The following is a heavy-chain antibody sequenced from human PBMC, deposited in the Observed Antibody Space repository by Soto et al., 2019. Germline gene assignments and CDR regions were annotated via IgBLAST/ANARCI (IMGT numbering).Heavy chain of an antibody. Sequence: QMQLQESGPGLVKPSQTLSLTCTVSGGSISSGGYYWSWIRQHPGKGLEWIGYIYPSGNTYYNPSLKCRATISVDTSKNHFSLNVMSVTAADTAVYYCTVRRDGYNLSWFDPWGQGTLVTVSS. V-gene: IGHV4-31*03. CDR2: IYPSGNT. D-gene: IGHD5-12*01. CDR1: GGSISSGGYY. J-gene: IGHJ5*02. CDR3: TVRRDGYNLSWFDP.